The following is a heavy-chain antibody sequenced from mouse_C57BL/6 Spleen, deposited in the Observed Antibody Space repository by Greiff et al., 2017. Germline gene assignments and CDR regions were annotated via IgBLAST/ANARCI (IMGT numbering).Heavy chain of an antibody. CDR1: GFSLTSYG. CDR2: IWSDGST. CDR3: DRHDGYPHYYAMDY. Sequence: VMLVESGPGLVAPSQSLSISCTVSGFSLTSYGVHWVRQPPGKGLEWLVVIWSDGSTTYNSALKSRLSISKDNPKSQVFLKMNSLQTDDTAMYYGDRHDGYPHYYAMDYWGQGTSVTVSS. V-gene: IGHV2-6-1*01. D-gene: IGHD2-3*01. J-gene: IGHJ4*01.